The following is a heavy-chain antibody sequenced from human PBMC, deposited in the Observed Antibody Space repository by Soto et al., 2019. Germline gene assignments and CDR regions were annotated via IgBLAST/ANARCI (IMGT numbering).Heavy chain of an antibody. CDR1: GFTFTSSA. J-gene: IGHJ5*02. CDR3: AAGSRQGTNWFDP. Sequence: SVKVSCKASGFTFTSSAVQWVRQARGQRLERIGWIVVGSGNTNYAQKFQERVTITRDMSTSTAYMGLSSLRSEDTAVYYCAAGSRQGTNWFDPWGQGTLVTVSS. CDR2: IVVGSGNT. V-gene: IGHV1-58*01.